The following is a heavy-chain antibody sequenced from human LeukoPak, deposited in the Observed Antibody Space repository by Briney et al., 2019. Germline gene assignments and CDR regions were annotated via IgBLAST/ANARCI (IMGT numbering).Heavy chain of an antibody. V-gene: IGHV4-59*01. CDR3: ARESAAGYNWFDP. CDR2: IYTSGST. J-gene: IGHJ5*02. D-gene: IGHD6-13*01. Sequence: SETLSLTSTVSGGSISSYYWNWIRQPPGKGLEWIGYIYTSGSTNYNPSLKSRVSISVDTSKNQFSLKLTSVTAADTAVYYCARESAAGYNWFDPWGQGTLVTVSS. CDR1: GGSISSYY.